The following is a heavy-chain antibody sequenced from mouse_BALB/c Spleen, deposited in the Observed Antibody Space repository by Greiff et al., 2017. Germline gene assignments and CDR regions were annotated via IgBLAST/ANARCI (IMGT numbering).Heavy chain of an antibody. D-gene: IGHD2-14*01. V-gene: IGHV1-4*02. Sequence: QVQLQQSAAELARPGASVKMSCKASGYTFTSYTMHWVKQRPGQGLEWIGYINPSSGYTEYNQKFKDKTTLTADKSSSTAYMQLSSLTSEDSAVYYCARDYYRYAMDYWGQGTSVTVSS. CDR1: GYTFTSYT. J-gene: IGHJ4*01. CDR3: ARDYYRYAMDY. CDR2: INPSSGYT.